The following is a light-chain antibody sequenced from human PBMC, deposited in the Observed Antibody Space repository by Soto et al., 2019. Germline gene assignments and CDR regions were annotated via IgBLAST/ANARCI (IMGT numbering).Light chain of an antibody. Sequence: IVLTQSPATLSLSPGARAILSCRASQRISGYLAWYRQKPGQAPRLLIYDASNRDTGIPDRFSGSGSGTDFTLTISRAEPADFAVYYCQQYGSSPITFGQGTRLEIK. V-gene: IGKV3-20*01. CDR1: QRISGY. J-gene: IGKJ5*01. CDR3: QQYGSSPIT. CDR2: DAS.